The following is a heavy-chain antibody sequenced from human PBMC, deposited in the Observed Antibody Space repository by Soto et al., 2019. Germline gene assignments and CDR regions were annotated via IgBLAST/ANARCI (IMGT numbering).Heavy chain of an antibody. Sequence: EVQLVESGGGLVKPGGSLRLSCAASGFTFSSYSMNWVRQAPGKGLEWVSSISSSSSYIYYADSVKGRFTISRDNAKNALYLQMNSLRAEDTAVYYCAREGYCSSTSCYPYYYYYMDVWGKGTTVTVSS. V-gene: IGHV3-21*01. D-gene: IGHD2-2*01. CDR3: AREGYCSSTSCYPYYYYYMDV. CDR1: GFTFSSYS. J-gene: IGHJ6*03. CDR2: ISSSSSYI.